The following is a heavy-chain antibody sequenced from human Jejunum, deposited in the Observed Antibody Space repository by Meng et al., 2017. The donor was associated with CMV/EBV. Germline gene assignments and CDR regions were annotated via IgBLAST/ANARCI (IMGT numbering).Heavy chain of an antibody. J-gene: IGHJ5*02. CDR1: GASTHDNNW. Sequence: VSGASTHDNNWWTWVRQTPGKGLEWIGEIFRPGTTSLNPSLKSRVTISADKSKNHFSLNLSSVTDADTTVYYCVTHDYGSRTSGFGPWGQGTLVTVSS. CDR3: VTHDYGSRTSGFGP. CDR2: IFRPGTT. D-gene: IGHD3-10*01. V-gene: IGHV4-4*02.